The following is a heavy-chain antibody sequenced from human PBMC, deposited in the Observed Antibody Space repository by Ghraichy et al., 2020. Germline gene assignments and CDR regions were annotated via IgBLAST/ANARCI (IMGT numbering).Heavy chain of an antibody. J-gene: IGHJ4*02. Sequence: GGSLRLSCAASGFTFSSYGMHWVRQAPGKGLEWVAAIWCDGSNTYYADSVKDRFTISRDNSKNTLYLQMNSLRAEDTAVYYCARDSYYSDSSGYAEYWGQGTLVTVSS. CDR3: ARDSYYSDSSGYAEY. CDR2: IWCDGSNT. CDR1: GFTFSSYG. D-gene: IGHD3-22*01. V-gene: IGHV3-33*01.